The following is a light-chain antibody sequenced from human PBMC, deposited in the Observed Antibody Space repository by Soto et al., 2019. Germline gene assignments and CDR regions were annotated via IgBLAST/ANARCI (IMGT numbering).Light chain of an antibody. CDR1: QSISRY. J-gene: IGKJ3*01. Sequence: DIQMTQAPSSLSASVGDRVTITCRASQSISRYVNWYQQKPRKAPRLLIFAASSLQGGVPSRFSGSGSGNDFTLNISSLQPEDFATYYCQHTYNTPFTFGPGTKVDIK. CDR2: AAS. CDR3: QHTYNTPFT. V-gene: IGKV1-39*01.